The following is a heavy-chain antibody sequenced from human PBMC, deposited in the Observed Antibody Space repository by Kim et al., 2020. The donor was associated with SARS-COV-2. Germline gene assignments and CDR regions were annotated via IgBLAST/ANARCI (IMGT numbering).Heavy chain of an antibody. Sequence: DSVKGPFTSAGDNAKNSLYLQMNSLRAEDTAVYYCARDGPYCGGDCYSDYWGQGTLVTVSS. CDR3: ARDGPYCGGDCYSDY. D-gene: IGHD2-21*02. V-gene: IGHV3-21*01. J-gene: IGHJ4*02.